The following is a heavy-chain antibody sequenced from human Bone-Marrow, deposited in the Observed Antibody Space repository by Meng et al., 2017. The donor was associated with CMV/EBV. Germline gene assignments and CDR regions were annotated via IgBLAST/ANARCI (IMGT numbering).Heavy chain of an antibody. Sequence: SETLSLTCTVSGGSITSRSHYWGWIRQPPGKGLEWIGNMYYSGSTFYSPPLKSRVTISVDTSKNHFSLKLSSVTAADMAVYYCARGNTRMGSWFDPWGQGTLVTGSS. CDR2: MYYSGST. CDR3: ARGNTRMGSWFDP. J-gene: IGHJ5*02. D-gene: IGHD3-16*01. CDR1: GGSITSRSHY. V-gene: IGHV4-39*02.